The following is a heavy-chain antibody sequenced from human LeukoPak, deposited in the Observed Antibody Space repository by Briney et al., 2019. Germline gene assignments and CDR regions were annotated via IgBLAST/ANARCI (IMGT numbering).Heavy chain of an antibody. D-gene: IGHD3-3*02. Sequence: SETLSLACTVSGGSISSGDYYWSWIRQPPGKGLEWIGYIYYSGSTYYNPSLKSRVTISVDTSKNQFSLKLSSVTAADTAVYYCDKSTRHFWSGFVPDAFDIWGQGTMVTVSS. CDR1: GGSISSGDYY. J-gene: IGHJ3*02. CDR3: DKSTRHFWSGFVPDAFDI. V-gene: IGHV4-30-4*08. CDR2: IYYSGST.